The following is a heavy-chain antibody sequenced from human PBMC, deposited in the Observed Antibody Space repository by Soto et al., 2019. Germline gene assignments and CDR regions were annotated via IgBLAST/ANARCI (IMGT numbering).Heavy chain of an antibody. D-gene: IGHD6-6*01. CDR3: AREPQYSTSSQVFDS. CDR1: GYTFTTYA. CDR2: ISTYNGNT. V-gene: IGHV1-18*01. Sequence: QVQLVQSGAEVKKPGASVKVSCKASGYTFTTYAISWVRQAPGQGLEWMGRISTYNGNTKYPQKLQGRVTMTTDTSTSTAYMELRSLRSDETAVYYCAREPQYSTSSQVFDSWGQGTLVTVSS. J-gene: IGHJ4*02.